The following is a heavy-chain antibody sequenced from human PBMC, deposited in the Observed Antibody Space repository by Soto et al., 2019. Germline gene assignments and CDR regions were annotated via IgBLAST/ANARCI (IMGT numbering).Heavy chain of an antibody. Sequence: QVQLVESGGGVVQPGRSLRLSCAASGFTFSSYGMHWVRQAPGKGLEWVAVISYDGSNKYYADSVKGRFTISRDNSKNTLYLQMNSLRGEDRAVYYCAKAFGVAGYYFDDWGQGTLVTVSS. V-gene: IGHV3-30*18. CDR1: GFTFSSYG. D-gene: IGHD6-19*01. J-gene: IGHJ4*02. CDR2: ISYDGSNK. CDR3: AKAFGVAGYYFDD.